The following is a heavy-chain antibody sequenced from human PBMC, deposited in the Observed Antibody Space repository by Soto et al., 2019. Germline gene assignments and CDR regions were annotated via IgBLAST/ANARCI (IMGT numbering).Heavy chain of an antibody. Sequence: QVQLVESGGGVVQPGRSLRLSCAASGFTFSSYAMHWVRQAPGKGLEWVAVISYDGSSNYHADSVKGRFTISRDNSKNTLYLQMNSLRGDDTTVYYCARTIAVAGHDACDIWGKGTMVTVSS. D-gene: IGHD6-19*01. V-gene: IGHV3-30-3*01. CDR3: ARTIAVAGHDACDI. CDR1: GFTFSSYA. J-gene: IGHJ3*02. CDR2: ISYDGSSN.